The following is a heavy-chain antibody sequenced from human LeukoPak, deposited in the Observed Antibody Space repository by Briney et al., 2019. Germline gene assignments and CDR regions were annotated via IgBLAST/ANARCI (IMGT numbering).Heavy chain of an antibody. Sequence: GGSLRLSCAASGFTFSSYSMNWVRQAPGKGLEWVSSISSSSSYIYYADSVKGRFTISRDNAKNSLYLQMSSLRAEDTAVYYCARPDLRAFDIWGQGTMVTVSS. CDR2: ISSSSSYI. CDR3: ARPDLRAFDI. V-gene: IGHV3-21*01. CDR1: GFTFSSYS. J-gene: IGHJ3*02.